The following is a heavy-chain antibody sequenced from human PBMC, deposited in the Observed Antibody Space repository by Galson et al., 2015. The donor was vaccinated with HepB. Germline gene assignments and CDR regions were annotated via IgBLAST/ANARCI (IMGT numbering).Heavy chain of an antibody. D-gene: IGHD2-15*01. CDR1: DGSISSSIFY. J-gene: IGHJ2*01. CDR3: ARVPYCSVAGCRAWYFDL. Sequence: LSLTCTVSDGSISSSIFYWGWIRQPPGKGLEWIGSIYYSGRPYYNPSLKSRVTMSVDTSRNQFSLKLSSVTAADAAVYYCARVPYCSVAGCRAWYFDLWGRGTLVTVSS. V-gene: IGHV4-39*07. CDR2: IYYSGRP.